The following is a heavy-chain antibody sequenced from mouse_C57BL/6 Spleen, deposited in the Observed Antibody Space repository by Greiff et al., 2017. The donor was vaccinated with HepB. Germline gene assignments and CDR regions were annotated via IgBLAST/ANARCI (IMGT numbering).Heavy chain of an antibody. V-gene: IGHV1-19*01. Sequence: EVQLQQSGPVLVKPGASVKMSCKASGYTFTDYYMNWVKQSHGKSLEWIGVINPYNGGTSYNQKFKGKATLTVDKSSSTAYMELNSLPSEDSAVYYCARRDYAMDYWGQGTSVTVSS. CDR3: ARRDYAMDY. CDR1: GYTFTDYY. CDR2: INPYNGGT. J-gene: IGHJ4*01.